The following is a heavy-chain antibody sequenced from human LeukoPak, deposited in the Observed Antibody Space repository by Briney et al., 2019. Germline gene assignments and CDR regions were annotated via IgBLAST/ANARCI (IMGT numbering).Heavy chain of an antibody. Sequence: TSETLSLTCAVYGGSFSGYYWSWIRQPPGKGLEWIGEINHSGSTNYNPSLKSRVTISVDTSKNQFSLKLSSVTAADTAVYYCAREGIAAAVGSFDYWGQGTLVTVFS. CDR1: GGSFSGYY. D-gene: IGHD6-13*01. CDR2: INHSGST. V-gene: IGHV4-34*01. CDR3: AREGIAAAVGSFDY. J-gene: IGHJ4*02.